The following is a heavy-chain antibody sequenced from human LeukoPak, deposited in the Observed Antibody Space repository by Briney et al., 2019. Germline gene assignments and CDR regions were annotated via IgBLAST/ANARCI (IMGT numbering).Heavy chain of an antibody. D-gene: IGHD4-11*01. Sequence: MTSETLCLTCTVSGGSISSYYWSWIRQPPGKGLEWIGYINYSGTTKYNASLKSRVTISVDTSKNQFSLKLSSVTAADTAVYYCAKGGYDFSNPFDSWGQGTLVTVSS. CDR2: INYSGTT. J-gene: IGHJ4*02. CDR3: AKGGYDFSNPFDS. CDR1: GGSISSYY. V-gene: IGHV4-59*08.